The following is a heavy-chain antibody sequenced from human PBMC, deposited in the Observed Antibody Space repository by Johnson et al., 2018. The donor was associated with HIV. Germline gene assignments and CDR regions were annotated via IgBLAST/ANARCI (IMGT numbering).Heavy chain of an antibody. CDR3: ATVVYYDSSALRMYAFDI. Sequence: VQLVESGGGLVQPGGSLRLSCAASGFTFSSYDMHWVRQATGKGLEWVSAIGTAGDTYYPGSVKGRFPISRENAKNSLYLQMNSLRAEDTALYYWATVVYYDSSALRMYAFDIWGQGTMVTVSS. CDR2: IGTAGDT. D-gene: IGHD3-22*01. V-gene: IGHV3-13*01. CDR1: GFTFSSYD. J-gene: IGHJ3*02.